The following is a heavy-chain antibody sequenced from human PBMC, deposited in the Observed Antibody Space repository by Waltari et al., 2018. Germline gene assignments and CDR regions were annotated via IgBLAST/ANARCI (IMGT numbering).Heavy chain of an antibody. Sequence: EVQLLESGGGLIPPGGSLTLSCAASGFPFNHYAMNWIRQAPGKGLEWVSVIYSGGGAYYADSVKGRFTISRDNSKNTLYLQMSSLRLEDTAVYYCVKETAYGYYFDNWGQGTLVSVSS. CDR1: GFPFNHYA. CDR3: VKETAYGYYFDN. J-gene: IGHJ4*02. D-gene: IGHD3-10*01. CDR2: IYSGGGA. V-gene: IGHV3-23*03.